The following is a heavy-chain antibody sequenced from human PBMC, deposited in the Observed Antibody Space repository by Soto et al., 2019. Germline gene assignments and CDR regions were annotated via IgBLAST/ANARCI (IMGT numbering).Heavy chain of an antibody. V-gene: IGHV3-33*01. J-gene: IGHJ4*02. CDR2: IWYDGSNK. CDR1: RFIFSNYG. Sequence: QVQLVESGGGVVQPGRSLRLSCAASRFIFSNYGMYWVRQAPGKGLEWVAVIWYDGSNKDYADSVKGRFTISRDNSKNMLYLQMNSLRAEDTAVYYCARERGGGDCSRLDYWGQGTLVTVSS. D-gene: IGHD2-21*02. CDR3: ARERGGGDCSRLDY.